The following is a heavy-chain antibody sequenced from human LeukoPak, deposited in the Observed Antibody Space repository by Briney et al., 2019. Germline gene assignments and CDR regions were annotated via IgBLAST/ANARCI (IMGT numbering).Heavy chain of an antibody. V-gene: IGHV5-51*01. J-gene: IGHJ4*02. Sequence: GGSLRLSCKGSGYSFTSYWIGWVRQMPGKGLEWMGIIYPGDSDTRYSPSFQGQVTISADKSISTAYLQWSSLKASDTAMYYCARHLLPYYYDSSGDYFDYWGQGTLVTVSS. CDR1: GYSFTSYW. CDR3: ARHLLPYYYDSSGDYFDY. CDR2: IYPGDSDT. D-gene: IGHD3-22*01.